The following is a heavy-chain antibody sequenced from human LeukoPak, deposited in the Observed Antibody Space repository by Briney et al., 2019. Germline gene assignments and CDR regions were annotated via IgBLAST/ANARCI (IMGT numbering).Heavy chain of an antibody. V-gene: IGHV4-39*01. D-gene: IGHD3-3*01. Sequence: PSETRSLTCTVSGGSIISSCYDWGWILQPPGKGLEWCGSIYDSGSTYYNHSLKSRVTISVDTSKNQISMKLSSVTAADTAVYYCARSYYDFWSGSPNWFDPWGQGTLVTVSS. CDR2: IYDSGST. J-gene: IGHJ5*02. CDR3: ARSYYDFWSGSPNWFDP. CDR1: GGSIISSCYD.